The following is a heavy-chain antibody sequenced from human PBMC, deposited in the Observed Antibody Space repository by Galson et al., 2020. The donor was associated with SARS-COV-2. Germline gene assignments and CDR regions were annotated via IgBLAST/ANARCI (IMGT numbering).Heavy chain of an antibody. CDR2: IHHSGST. J-gene: IGHJ3*02. D-gene: IGHD6-13*01. CDR3: ARIGPTAGAFYAFDI. CDR1: GDSISSHNW. V-gene: IGHV4-4*02. Sequence: SETLSLTCAVSGDSISSHNWWSWVRQYPGKGLEWIGEIHHSGSTNYNPSRKSRVTISVDKSQNQFSLNLRSMTAADTAVYFCARIGPTAGAFYAFDIWGQGTMVTVSS.